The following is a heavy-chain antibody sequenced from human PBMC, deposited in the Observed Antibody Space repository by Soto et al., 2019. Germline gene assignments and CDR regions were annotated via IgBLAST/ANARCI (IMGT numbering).Heavy chain of an antibody. CDR3: ARIAVMSSGYSEFDY. CDR2: IFSNDEK. Sequence: SGPTLVNPTETLTLTCTVSGFSLSNARMGVSWIRQPPGKALEWLAHIFSNDEKSYSTSLKSRLTISKDTSKSQVVLTMTNMDPVDTATYYCARIAVMSSGYSEFDYWGQGTLVTVSS. CDR1: GFSLSNARMG. V-gene: IGHV2-26*01. D-gene: IGHD3-22*01. J-gene: IGHJ4*02.